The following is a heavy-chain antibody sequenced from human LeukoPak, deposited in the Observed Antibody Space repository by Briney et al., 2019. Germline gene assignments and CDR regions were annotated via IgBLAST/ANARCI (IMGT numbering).Heavy chain of an antibody. D-gene: IGHD6-6*01. Sequence: SETLSLTCTVSGGSISSYYWSWIRQPAGKGLEWIGRIYTSGSTNYNPSLKSRVTISVDKSKNQFSLKLSSVTAADTAVYYCARAPWGSSDYYMDVWGKGTTVTVSS. J-gene: IGHJ6*03. CDR2: IYTSGST. V-gene: IGHV4-4*07. CDR3: ARAPWGSSDYYMDV. CDR1: GGSISSYY.